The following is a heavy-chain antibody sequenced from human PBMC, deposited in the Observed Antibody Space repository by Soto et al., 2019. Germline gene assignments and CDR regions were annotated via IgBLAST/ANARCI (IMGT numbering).Heavy chain of an antibody. CDR2: ISSSSSTI. CDR3: ARDVGLQYSGYGDAFDI. Sequence: GGSLRLSCAASGFTFRSYSMNWVRQAPGKGLEWVSYISSSSSTIYFADSVKGRFTISRDNAKNSLYLHMNSLRDEDTAVYYCARDVGLQYSGYGDAFDIWGQGTMGTVSS. CDR1: GFTFRSYS. D-gene: IGHD5-12*01. J-gene: IGHJ3*02. V-gene: IGHV3-48*02.